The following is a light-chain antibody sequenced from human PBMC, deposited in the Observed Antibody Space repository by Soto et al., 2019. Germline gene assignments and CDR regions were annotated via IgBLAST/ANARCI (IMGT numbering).Light chain of an antibody. CDR2: KAS. CDR1: QSISSW. Sequence: DIQMTQSPSTLSASVGDRVTITCRASQSISSWLAWYQQKPGRAPKLLIYKASSLESGVTSRFSGSGSGTEFTLTISSLQADDFATYYCQQAYTFGQGTKLEIK. V-gene: IGKV1-5*03. J-gene: IGKJ2*01. CDR3: QQAYT.